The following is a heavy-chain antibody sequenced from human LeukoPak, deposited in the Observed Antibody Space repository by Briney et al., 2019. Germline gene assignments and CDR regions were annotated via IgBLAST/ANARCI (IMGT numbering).Heavy chain of an antibody. CDR1: GASIASHSW. D-gene: IGHD5-12*01. CDR3: ASWGLRGYSGYDGHYYYYGMDV. Sequence: SETLSLTCAVSGASIASHSWWSWVRQPPGKGLEWIGEVYHSGGANYNPSLKSRVTISVDTSKNQFSLKLSSVTAADTAVYYCASWGLRGYSGYDGHYYYYGMDVWGQGTTVTVSS. J-gene: IGHJ6*02. CDR2: VYHSGGA. V-gene: IGHV4/OR15-8*01.